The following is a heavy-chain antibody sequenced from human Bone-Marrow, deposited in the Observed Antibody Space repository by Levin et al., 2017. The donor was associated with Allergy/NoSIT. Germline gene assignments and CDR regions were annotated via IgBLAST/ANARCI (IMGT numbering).Heavy chain of an antibody. CDR2: IIPLFGTA. V-gene: IGHV1-69*13. J-gene: IGHJ3*02. D-gene: IGHD6-25*01. CDR1: GGTSSSFD. Sequence: SVKVSCKASGGTSSSFDINWVRQAPGQGLEWMGGIIPLFGTANYAPKFQGRLTITADESTRTAYMELSSLRSDDTAVYFCARDGIVAANVDGFDIWGQGTKVTVSS. CDR3: ARDGIVAANVDGFDI.